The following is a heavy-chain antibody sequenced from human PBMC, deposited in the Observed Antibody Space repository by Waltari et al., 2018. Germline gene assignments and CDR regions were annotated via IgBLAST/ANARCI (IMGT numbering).Heavy chain of an antibody. Sequence: QVQLVQSGAEVKKPGASVKVSCKASGYTFTGYYMHWVRQAPGQGLEWMGWINPNSGGTNYAQKLQGRVTMTRDTSISTAYMELSRLRSDDTAVYYCARVIAPYSGTRRGYFDYWGQGTLVTVSS. J-gene: IGHJ4*02. CDR1: GYTFTGYY. CDR3: ARVIAPYSGTRRGYFDY. D-gene: IGHD5-12*01. V-gene: IGHV1-2*02. CDR2: INPNSGGT.